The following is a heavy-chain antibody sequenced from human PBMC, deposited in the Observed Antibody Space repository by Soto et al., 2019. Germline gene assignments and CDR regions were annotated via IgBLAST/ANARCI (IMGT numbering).Heavy chain of an antibody. Sequence: ASVKVSCKASGYTFTSYGISWVRQAPGQGLEWMGWISAYNGNTNYAQKLQGRVTMTTDTSTSTAYMELRSLRSDDTAVYYCARDEFGGSGEGDAFDIWGQGTMVTVSS. CDR2: ISAYNGNT. CDR3: ARDEFGGSGEGDAFDI. J-gene: IGHJ3*02. V-gene: IGHV1-18*01. CDR1: GYTFTSYG. D-gene: IGHD3-16*01.